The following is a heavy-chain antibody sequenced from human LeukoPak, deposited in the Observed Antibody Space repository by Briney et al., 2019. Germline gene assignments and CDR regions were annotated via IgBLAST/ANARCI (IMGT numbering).Heavy chain of an antibody. CDR2: IYNSGNT. Sequence: SETLSLTCTVSGGSISGYYWSWIWQPPGKGLEWIGYIYNSGNTNYNSSLKSRVTMFVDTSKNLISLKLSSVTPADTAVYYCARAFSSGYLDYWGQGTLVTVSS. CDR1: GGSISGYY. V-gene: IGHV4-59*01. J-gene: IGHJ4*02. CDR3: ARAFSSGYLDY. D-gene: IGHD3-22*01.